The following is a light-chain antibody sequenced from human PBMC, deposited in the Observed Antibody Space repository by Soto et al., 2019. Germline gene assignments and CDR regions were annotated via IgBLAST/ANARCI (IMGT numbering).Light chain of an antibody. CDR1: QSVTSN. Sequence: EIVMTQSPATLSVSPGERATLSCRASQSVTSNLAWYQQKPGQAPRLVIHGTSTRATGIPPRFSGSGSETDFTLTISGLQSEDSAIYFCQQYSDLPMTFGQGTRLEIK. CDR3: QQYSDLPMT. V-gene: IGKV3-15*01. CDR2: GTS. J-gene: IGKJ5*01.